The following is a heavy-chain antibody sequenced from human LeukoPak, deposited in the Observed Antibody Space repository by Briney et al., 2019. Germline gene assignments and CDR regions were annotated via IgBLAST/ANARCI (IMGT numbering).Heavy chain of an antibody. D-gene: IGHD3-22*01. J-gene: IGHJ3*02. Sequence: GGSLRLSCAASGFTFSSYWMHWVRQAPGKGLVWVSRINSDGSSTSYADSVKGRFTISRDNAKNTLYLQMNSLRAEDTAVFYCARGGYYDSSGYLYGPDIWGQGTMVSVSS. CDR3: ARGGYYDSSGYLYGPDI. CDR2: INSDGSST. V-gene: IGHV3-74*01. CDR1: GFTFSSYW.